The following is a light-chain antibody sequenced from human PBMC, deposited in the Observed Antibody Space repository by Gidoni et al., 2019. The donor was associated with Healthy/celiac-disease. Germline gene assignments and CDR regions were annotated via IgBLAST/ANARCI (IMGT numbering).Light chain of an antibody. CDR3: QQYYSYPWT. CDR1: QGISSY. CDR2: AAS. V-gene: IGKV1-8*01. J-gene: IGKJ1*01. Sequence: MTQSPSSFSASTGDRVTITCRASQGISSYLAWYQQKPGKAPKLLIYAASTLQSGVPSRFSGSGSGTDFTLTISCLQSEDFATYYCQQYYSYPWTFGQXTKVEIK.